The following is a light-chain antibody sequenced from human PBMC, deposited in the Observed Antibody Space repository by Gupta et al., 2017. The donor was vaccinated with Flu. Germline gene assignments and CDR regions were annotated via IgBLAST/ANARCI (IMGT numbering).Light chain of an antibody. CDR3: QQDYSTPQT. V-gene: IGKV4-1*01. CDR1: QSVLYSSNNKNY. J-gene: IGKJ1*01. Sequence: DIVMTQSPDSLAVSLGERATINCKASQSVLYSSNNKNYLAWYQQKPGQPPNLLIYWASTRESGVPDRFSGSGSGTDFTLTISSLQAEDVAVYYCQQDYSTPQTFGQGTKVEIK. CDR2: WAS.